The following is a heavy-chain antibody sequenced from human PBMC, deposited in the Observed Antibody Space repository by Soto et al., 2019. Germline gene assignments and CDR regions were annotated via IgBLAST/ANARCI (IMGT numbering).Heavy chain of an antibody. J-gene: IGHJ6*02. D-gene: IGHD3-9*01. Sequence: QVQLVQSGAEVKKPGSSVKVSCKASGGTFSSYAISWVRQAPGQGLEWMGGIIPIFGTANYAQKFQGRVTITADKSTSTAYMELSSLRSEDTAVYYCARDPVLRYFDWFPNPSSTTKYGMDVWGQGTTVTVSS. CDR1: GGTFSSYA. CDR2: IIPIFGTA. CDR3: ARDPVLRYFDWFPNPSSTTKYGMDV. V-gene: IGHV1-69*06.